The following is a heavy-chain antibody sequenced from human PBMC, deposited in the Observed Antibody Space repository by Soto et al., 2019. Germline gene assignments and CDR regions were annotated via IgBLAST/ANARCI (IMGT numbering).Heavy chain of an antibody. D-gene: IGHD2-2*01. CDR3: AKGGQLLTEGGGY. Sequence: EVQLVESGGGLVQPGRSLRLSCAASGFTFDDYAMHWVRQAPGKGLEWVSGISWNSGSIGYADSVKGRFTISRDNAKISLYLQMNSLGAEDTALYYCAKGGQLLTEGGGYWGQGTLVTVSS. CDR1: GFTFDDYA. CDR2: ISWNSGSI. V-gene: IGHV3-9*01. J-gene: IGHJ4*02.